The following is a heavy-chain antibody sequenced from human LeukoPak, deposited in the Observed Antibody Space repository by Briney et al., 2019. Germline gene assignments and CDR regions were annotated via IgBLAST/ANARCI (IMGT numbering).Heavy chain of an antibody. CDR3: ARARTPLATVPTSFDY. Sequence: SETLSLTCTVSSGSISSYYWSWIRQPAGKGLEWIGRIYTSGSTHYNPSLKSRVTMSVDTSKNQFSLELSSVTASDSAVHYCARARTPLATVPTSFDYWGQGTLVTVSS. CDR1: SGSISSYY. CDR2: IYTSGST. V-gene: IGHV4-4*07. J-gene: IGHJ4*02. D-gene: IGHD5-12*01.